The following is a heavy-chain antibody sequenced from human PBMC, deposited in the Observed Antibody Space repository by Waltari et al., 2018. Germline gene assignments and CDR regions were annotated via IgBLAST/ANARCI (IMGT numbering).Heavy chain of an antibody. CDR2: INSDGSGT. V-gene: IGHV3-74*01. Sequence: EVQLVESGGGLVQPGGSLRLSCAASGFTFSRYWMHWVRQAPGKGLVCVSRINSDGSGTIYADSVKGRFTISRDNAKNTLYLQLNSLRVEDTAVYYCAREPSPDSSGYFYYYMDVWGKGTTVTVSS. CDR3: AREPSPDSSGYFYYYMDV. CDR1: GFTFSRYW. D-gene: IGHD3-22*01. J-gene: IGHJ6*03.